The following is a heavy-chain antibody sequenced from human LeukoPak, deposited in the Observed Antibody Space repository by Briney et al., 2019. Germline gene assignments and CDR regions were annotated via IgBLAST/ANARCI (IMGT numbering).Heavy chain of an antibody. D-gene: IGHD6-13*01. V-gene: IGHV3-7*04. CDR2: IKPDGSEK. Sequence: GGSLILSCAASGFPFSRYWMSWVRQAPGKGLEWVANIKPDGSEKHYVDSVKGRFTFSRDNAKNSLYLQMNGLRAEDMAVYYCARLAAGSDYFDYWGQGTLVTVSS. J-gene: IGHJ4*02. CDR1: GFPFSRYW. CDR3: ARLAAGSDYFDY.